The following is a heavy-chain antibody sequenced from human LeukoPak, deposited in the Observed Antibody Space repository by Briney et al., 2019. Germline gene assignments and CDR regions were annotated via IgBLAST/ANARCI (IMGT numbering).Heavy chain of an antibody. Sequence: SETLSLTCTVSGGSINSYYWSWIRQPPGKGLEWIGYIYYSGSTNYNPSLKSRVTISVDTSKNQFSLKLSSVTAADTAVYYCAKEPRGSSSRVTYFDYWGQGTLVTVSS. V-gene: IGHV4-59*01. D-gene: IGHD6-13*01. CDR3: AKEPRGSSSRVTYFDY. CDR2: IYYSGST. J-gene: IGHJ4*02. CDR1: GGSINSYY.